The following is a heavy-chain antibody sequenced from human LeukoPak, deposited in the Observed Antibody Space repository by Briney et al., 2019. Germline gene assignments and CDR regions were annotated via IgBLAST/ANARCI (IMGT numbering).Heavy chain of an antibody. CDR2: IWYNGSNK. V-gene: IGHV3-33*01. Sequence: GGSLRLSCAASGFTFSSFGMHWVRQAPGKGLEWVADIWYNGSNKYYAESVKGRFTISRDNSKNTLYLQMNSLRAEGTAVYYCSRGGYGDYNNWFDPWGQGTLVIVSS. CDR1: GFTFSSFG. J-gene: IGHJ5*02. D-gene: IGHD4-17*01. CDR3: SRGGYGDYNNWFDP.